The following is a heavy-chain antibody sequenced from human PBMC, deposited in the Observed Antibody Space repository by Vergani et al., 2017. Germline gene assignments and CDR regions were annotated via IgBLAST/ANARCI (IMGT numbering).Heavy chain of an antibody. Sequence: QVQLVQSGAEVKKPGASVKVSCKASGYTFTGYYMHWVRQAPGQGLEWMGWINPIFGTANYAQKFQGRVTITADESTSTAYMELSSLRSEDTAVYYCARGGKQSSWYYFDYWGQGTLVTVSS. CDR3: ARGGKQSSWYYFDY. CDR2: INPIFGTA. V-gene: IGHV1-69*01. CDR1: GYTFTGYY. J-gene: IGHJ4*02. D-gene: IGHD6-13*01.